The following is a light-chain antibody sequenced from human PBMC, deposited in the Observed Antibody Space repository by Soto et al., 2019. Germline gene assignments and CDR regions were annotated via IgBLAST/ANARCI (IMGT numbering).Light chain of an antibody. CDR1: QSVSSY. Sequence: EIVLTQSPATLSLSPGERATLSCRASQSVSSYLAWYQQKPGQAPRLLIYDASNRATGVPARFSGSGSGTEFTLTVSSLQSEDFAVYSCQQYNNWPQTFGQGTKVDI. J-gene: IGKJ1*01. CDR3: QQYNNWPQT. CDR2: DAS. V-gene: IGKV3-15*01.